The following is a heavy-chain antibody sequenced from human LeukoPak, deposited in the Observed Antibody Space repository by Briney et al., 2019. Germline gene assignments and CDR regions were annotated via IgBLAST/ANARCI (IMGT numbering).Heavy chain of an antibody. V-gene: IGHV4-38-2*02. Sequence: SETLSLTCTVSGYSIISAYYWGLIRQPPGKGLEWIGSIFHSGNTFYNPSLKSRVTISVDTSKNQFSLRLNSVTAADTAVYYCATGVSGALYYFDYWGQGTLVTVSS. CDR1: GYSIISAYY. D-gene: IGHD3-10*01. CDR3: ATGVSGALYYFDY. CDR2: IFHSGNT. J-gene: IGHJ4*02.